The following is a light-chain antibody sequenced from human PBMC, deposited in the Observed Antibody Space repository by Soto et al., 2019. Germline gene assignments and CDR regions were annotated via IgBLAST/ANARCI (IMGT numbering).Light chain of an antibody. Sequence: GDRVTITCRASQSISSWLAWYQQKPGKAPKLLIYDASSLESGVPSRFSCSGSGTEFTLTISSLQPDDFATYYCQQYNSYSWTCGQGTKVEIK. J-gene: IGKJ1*01. V-gene: IGKV1-5*01. CDR1: QSISSW. CDR2: DAS. CDR3: QQYNSYSWT.